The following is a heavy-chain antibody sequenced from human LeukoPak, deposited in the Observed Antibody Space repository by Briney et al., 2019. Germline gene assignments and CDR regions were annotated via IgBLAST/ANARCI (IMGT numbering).Heavy chain of an antibody. V-gene: IGHV4-30-4*01. D-gene: IGHD2-8*01. J-gene: IGHJ4*02. CDR2: IYYSGST. CDR3: ARVSCTNGVCYYFDY. Sequence: SETLSLTCTVSDGSISSGDYYWSWIRQPPGKGLEWIGYIYYSGSTYYNPSLKSRVTISVDTSKNQFSLKLSSVTAADTAVYYCARVSCTNGVCYYFDYWGQGTLVTVSS. CDR1: DGSISSGDYY.